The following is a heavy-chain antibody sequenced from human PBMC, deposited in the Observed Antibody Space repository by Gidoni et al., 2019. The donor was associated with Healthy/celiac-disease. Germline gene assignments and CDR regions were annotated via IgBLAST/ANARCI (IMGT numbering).Heavy chain of an antibody. D-gene: IGHD6-6*01. CDR1: GGSISSSSYY. V-gene: IGHV4-39*01. J-gene: IGHJ5*02. Sequence: QLQLQESGPGLVKPSETLSLTCTVSGGSISSSSYYWGWIRQPPGKGLEWIGSIYYSGSTYYNPSLKSRVTISVDTSKNQFSLKLSSVTAADTAVYYCARHITVEQLVLWFDPWGQGTLVTVSS. CDR3: ARHITVEQLVLWFDP. CDR2: IYYSGST.